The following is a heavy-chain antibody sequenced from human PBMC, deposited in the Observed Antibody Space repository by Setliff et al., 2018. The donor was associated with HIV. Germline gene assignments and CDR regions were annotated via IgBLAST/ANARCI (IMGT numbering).Heavy chain of an antibody. J-gene: IGHJ4*02. CDR2: IYTSGST. CDR1: GGSISSGSYF. V-gene: IGHV4-61*02. D-gene: IGHD1-26*01. CDR3: ARERYSDNTDNCYESGY. Sequence: SETLSLTCTVSGGSISSGSYFWTWIRQPAGKGLEWIGRIYTSGSTNYNPSLKSRVTITRDTSASTVYMELSSLRSEDTAVYYCARERYSDNTDNCYESGYWGQGTLVTVSS.